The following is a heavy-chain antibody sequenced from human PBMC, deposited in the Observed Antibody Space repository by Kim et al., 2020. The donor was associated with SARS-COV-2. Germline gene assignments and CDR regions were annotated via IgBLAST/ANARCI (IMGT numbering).Heavy chain of an antibody. CDR1: GYTFTNYG. CDR2: SSTPDEET. CDR3: GRGWQHFKPFYLFDP. J-gene: IGHJ5*02. V-gene: IGHV1-18*01. Sequence: ASVKVSCKASGYTFTNYGISWVRQAPGQGLEWMGWSSTPDEETNYAQKFQGRVTLNTNTATNTAHMEAESLRSDDQAVFYCGRGWQHFKPFYLFDPWG. D-gene: IGHD3-3*01.